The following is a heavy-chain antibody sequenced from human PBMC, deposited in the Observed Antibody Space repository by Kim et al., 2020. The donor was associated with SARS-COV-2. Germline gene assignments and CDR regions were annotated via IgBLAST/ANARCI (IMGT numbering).Heavy chain of an antibody. Sequence: ADSVKGRITISRDNSKNTLYLQMNSLRAEDTAVYYCARGGYYDSSGYYYYFDYWGQGTLVTVSS. V-gene: IGHV3-30*07. CDR3: ARGGYYDSSGYYYYFDY. J-gene: IGHJ4*02. D-gene: IGHD3-22*01.